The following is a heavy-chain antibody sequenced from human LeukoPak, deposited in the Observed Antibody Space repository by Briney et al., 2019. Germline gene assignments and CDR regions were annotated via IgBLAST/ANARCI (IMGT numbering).Heavy chain of an antibody. CDR3: AKDGVDSSLDFDY. CDR1: GFTFSSYG. D-gene: IGHD3-22*01. V-gene: IGHV3-33*06. CDR2: IWYDGSNK. J-gene: IGHJ4*02. Sequence: GRSLRLSCAASGFTFSSYGVHWVRQAPGKGLEWVAVIWYDGSNKYYADSVKGRFTISRDNSKNTLYLQMNSLRAEDTAVYYCAKDGVDSSLDFDYWGQGTLVTVSS.